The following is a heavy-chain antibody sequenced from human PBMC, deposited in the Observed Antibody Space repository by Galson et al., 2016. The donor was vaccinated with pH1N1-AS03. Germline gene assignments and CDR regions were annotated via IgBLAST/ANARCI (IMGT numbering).Heavy chain of an antibody. Sequence: SCKASGYIFTGFYVHWVRQAPGQGLEWMGWINTDSGVTNYAQKFEAWVTMTRDTSVSTAYMELYGLKSDDTDVYYCARDPRGPCTSATCPTTYYFGMDVWGQGTTVIVSS. CDR3: ARDPRGPCTSATCPTTYYFGMDV. CDR1: GYIFTGFY. D-gene: IGHD2-2*01. V-gene: IGHV1-2*04. CDR2: INTDSGVT. J-gene: IGHJ6*02.